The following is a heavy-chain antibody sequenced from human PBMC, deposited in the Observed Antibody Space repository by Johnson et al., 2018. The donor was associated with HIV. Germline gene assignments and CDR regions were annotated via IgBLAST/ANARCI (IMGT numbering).Heavy chain of an antibody. D-gene: IGHD3-3*01. V-gene: IGHV3-30-3*01. J-gene: IGHJ3*02. Sequence: QVQLVESGGGVVQPGRSLRLSCAASGFTFSNYAMHWVRQAAGKGLEWVAVISFDGSNKYYAESVKGRFTISRDNSKKTLYLQMNSLKTEDTAVYYCTTRFLPGGFDIWGQGTMVTVSS. CDR1: GFTFSNYA. CDR3: TTRFLPGGFDI. CDR2: ISFDGSNK.